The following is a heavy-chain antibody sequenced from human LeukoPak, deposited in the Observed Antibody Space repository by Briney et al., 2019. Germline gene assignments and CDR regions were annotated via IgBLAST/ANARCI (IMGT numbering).Heavy chain of an antibody. Sequence: ASVKVSCKVSGYTLTELSMHWVRQSPGKGLEWMGGFDPEDGETIYAQEFQGRVTMTEDTSTDTAYMELSSLRSEDTAVYYCATVLADIVVVPAAGLTNYGMDVWGQGTTVTVSS. J-gene: IGHJ6*02. CDR1: GYTLTELS. D-gene: IGHD2-2*01. CDR2: FDPEDGET. CDR3: ATVLADIVVVPAAGLTNYGMDV. V-gene: IGHV1-24*01.